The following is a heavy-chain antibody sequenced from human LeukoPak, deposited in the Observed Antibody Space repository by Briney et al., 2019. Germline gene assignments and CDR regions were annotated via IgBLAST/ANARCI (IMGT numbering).Heavy chain of an antibody. V-gene: IGHV3-21*01. CDR3: ARDLYGDYGNNWFDP. J-gene: IGHJ5*02. CDR2: ISSSSSYI. CDR1: GFTLSSYS. Sequence: EGSLRLSCAASGFTLSSYSMNWVRQAPGKGLEWVSSISSSSSYIYYADSVKGRFTISRDNAKNSLYLQMNSLRAEDTAVYYCARDLYGDYGNNWFDPWGQGTLVTVSS. D-gene: IGHD4-17*01.